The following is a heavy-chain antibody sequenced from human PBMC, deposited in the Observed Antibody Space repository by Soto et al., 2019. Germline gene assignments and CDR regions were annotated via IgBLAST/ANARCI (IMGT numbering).Heavy chain of an antibody. CDR1: VFTFSSYA. CDR3: AKEARRLGATMTFDY. Sequence: GGSLRLSCSASVFTFSSYAMSWVRQAPVKGLEWVSAISVSGGSTYYADSVNGRFTISRDNSKNTLYLQMNSLRAEDTAVYYCAKEARRLGATMTFDYWGQGTLVTVSS. V-gene: IGHV3-23*01. J-gene: IGHJ4*02. CDR2: ISVSGGST. D-gene: IGHD1-26*01.